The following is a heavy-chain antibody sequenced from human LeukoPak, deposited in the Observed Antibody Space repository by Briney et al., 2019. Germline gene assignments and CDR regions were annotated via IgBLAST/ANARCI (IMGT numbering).Heavy chain of an antibody. J-gene: IGHJ5*02. CDR3: ARDSGTTGEVKFDP. V-gene: IGHV4-4*07. CDR1: GGPIATYY. Sequence: SETLSLTCTVSGGPIATYYLSWIRQSAGMGLEWIGRISGSGVITYNPSLKSRVILSLDTSNNHFSLKLISVTAADTAVYYCARDSGTTGEVKFDPWGQGMLVTVSS. D-gene: IGHD3-10*01. CDR2: ISGSGVI.